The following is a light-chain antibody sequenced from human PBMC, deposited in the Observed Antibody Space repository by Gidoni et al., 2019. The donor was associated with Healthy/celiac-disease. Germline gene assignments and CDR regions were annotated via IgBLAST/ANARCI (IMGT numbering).Light chain of an antibody. V-gene: IGLV2-23*01. J-gene: IGLJ2*01. Sequence: QSALTQPASVSGSPGQSTTISCTGTSSDVGSYNLVSWYQQHPGKAPKLMIYEGSKRPSGVSNRFSGSKSGNTASLTISLQAEDEADYYCCSYAGSSTLVFGGGTKLTVL. CDR3: CSYAGSSTLV. CDR1: SSDVGSYNL. CDR2: EGS.